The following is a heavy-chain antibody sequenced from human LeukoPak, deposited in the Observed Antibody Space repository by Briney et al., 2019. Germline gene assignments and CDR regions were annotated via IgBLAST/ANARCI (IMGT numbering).Heavy chain of an antibody. V-gene: IGHV4-34*01. D-gene: IGHD4-17*01. CDR3: ARFSYGDDI. Sequence: PSETLSLTCAVYGGSFSGYYWSWIRQPPGKGLEWTGEINHSGSTNYNPSLKSRVTISVDTSKNQFSLKLSSVTAADTAVYYCARFSYGDDIWGQATMVTVSS. CDR1: GGSFSGYY. CDR2: INHSGST. J-gene: IGHJ3*02.